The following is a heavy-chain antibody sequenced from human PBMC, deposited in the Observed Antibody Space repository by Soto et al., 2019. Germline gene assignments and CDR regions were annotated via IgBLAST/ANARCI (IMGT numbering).Heavy chain of an antibody. Sequence: EVQLVESGGGLVQPGGSLRLSCAASGFTFVGYWMSWVRQAPGKGLEWVANIKRDGSEKYYVDSVKGRFTISRDNAKNSLYLQMDSLRAEDTAVYYCARDRGCGGGSCSNFDYWGQGTLVTVSS. CDR3: ARDRGCGGGSCSNFDY. V-gene: IGHV3-7*03. CDR1: GFTFVGYW. CDR2: IKRDGSEK. D-gene: IGHD2-15*01. J-gene: IGHJ4*02.